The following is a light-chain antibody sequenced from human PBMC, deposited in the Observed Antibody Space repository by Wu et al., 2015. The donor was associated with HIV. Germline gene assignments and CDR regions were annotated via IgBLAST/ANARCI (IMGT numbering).Light chain of an antibody. J-gene: IGKJ1*01. Sequence: NVLTQSPGTLSLSPGERATLSCRASQTVSDNYLAWYQQKGDQAPRLLIYGASNRATDIPDRFSGSGSETDFTLTISRLEAEDFAIYYCQAYGDSPWTFGPGTKVEV. CDR2: GAS. CDR3: QAYGDSPWT. CDR1: QTVSDNY. V-gene: IGKV3-20*01.